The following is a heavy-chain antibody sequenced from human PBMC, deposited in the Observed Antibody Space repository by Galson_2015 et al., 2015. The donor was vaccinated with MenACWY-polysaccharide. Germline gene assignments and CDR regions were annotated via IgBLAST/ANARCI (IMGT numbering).Heavy chain of an antibody. J-gene: IGHJ4*03. D-gene: IGHD1-14*01. CDR3: ARWTALCNPAGYLHY. V-gene: IGHV1-8*01. CDR1: GYTFNSYD. CDR2: MYPNGGNT. Sequence: SVKVSCKASGYTFNSYDINWVRQATGQGLEWMGWMYPNGGNTGYAQKLQGRVTMPRDTSRNTAYMELSSLTSEDTAVYYCARWTALCNPAGYLHYCGHGAQVSVSS.